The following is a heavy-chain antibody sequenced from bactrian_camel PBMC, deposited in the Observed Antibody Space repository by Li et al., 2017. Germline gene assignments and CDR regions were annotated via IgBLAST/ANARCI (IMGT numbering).Heavy chain of an antibody. Sequence: VQLVESGGGSVQPGGSLRLSCAVSDDTFSNYDIAWVRQAPGKGLEWVSTFHSGSGGGRIYYGDSAKGRFTISRDNAKNTVYLQMNNLKSEDTALYYCATALDRDHKDRATMVPDGHDEFGYWGRGPRSPSP. CDR2: FHSGSGGGRI. J-gene: IGHJ6*01. CDR3: ATALDRDHKDRATMVPDGHDEFGY. D-gene: IGHD4*01. V-gene: IGHV3S40*01. CDR1: DDTFSNYD.